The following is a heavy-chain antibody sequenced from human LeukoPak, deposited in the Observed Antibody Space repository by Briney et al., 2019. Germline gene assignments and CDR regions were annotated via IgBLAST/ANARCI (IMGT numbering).Heavy chain of an antibody. CDR2: INHSGST. D-gene: IGHD3-10*01. J-gene: IGHJ5*02. CDR1: GGSFSGYY. V-gene: IGHV4-34*01. CDR3: ARGDVLLWFGEPNWFDP. Sequence: SETLSLTCAVYGGSFSGYYWSWIRQPPGKGLEWIGEINHSGSTNHNPSLKSRVTISVDTSKNQFSLKLSSVTAADTAVYYCARGDVLLWFGEPNWFDPWGQGTLVTVSS.